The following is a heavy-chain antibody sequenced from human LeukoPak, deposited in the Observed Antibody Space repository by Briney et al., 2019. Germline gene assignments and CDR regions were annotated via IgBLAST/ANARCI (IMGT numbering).Heavy chain of an antibody. Sequence: GASVKVSCKASGGTFSSYAISWVRQAPGQGLEWMGGIIPIFGTANYAQKFQGRVTITTDESTSTAYMELSSLRSEDTAVYYCARDVQRHDAFDIWGQGTMVTVSS. V-gene: IGHV1-69*05. CDR1: GGTFSSYA. CDR3: ARDVQRHDAFDI. D-gene: IGHD1-1*01. J-gene: IGHJ3*02. CDR2: IIPIFGTA.